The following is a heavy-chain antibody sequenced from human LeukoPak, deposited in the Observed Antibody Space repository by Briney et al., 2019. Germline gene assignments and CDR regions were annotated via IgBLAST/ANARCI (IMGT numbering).Heavy chain of an antibody. V-gene: IGHV4-38-2*01. Sequence: SETLSLTCAVSGYSISSGYYWGWIRQPPGKGLEWIGSISHSGSTYYNPSLRSRVTIPIDTSKNQFSLRLNSVTATDTAVYYCARVGGYSYGNYYFNYWGQGTLVTVSS. J-gene: IGHJ4*02. D-gene: IGHD5-18*01. CDR3: ARVGGYSYGNYYFNY. CDR2: ISHSGST. CDR1: GYSISSGYY.